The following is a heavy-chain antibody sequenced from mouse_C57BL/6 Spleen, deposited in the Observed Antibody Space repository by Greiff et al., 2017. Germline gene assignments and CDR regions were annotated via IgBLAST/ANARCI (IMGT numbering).Heavy chain of an antibody. V-gene: IGHV1-55*01. CDR2: IYPGSGST. Sequence: QVQLQQPGAELVKPGASVKMSCKASGYTFTSYWITWVKQRPGQGLEWIGDIYPGSGSTNYNEKFKSKATLTVDTSSSTAYMQLSSRTSEDSAVYYCAREAAQAKGAMDYWGQGTSGTVSS. CDR1: GYTFTSYW. CDR3: AREAAQAKGAMDY. J-gene: IGHJ4*01. D-gene: IGHD3-2*02.